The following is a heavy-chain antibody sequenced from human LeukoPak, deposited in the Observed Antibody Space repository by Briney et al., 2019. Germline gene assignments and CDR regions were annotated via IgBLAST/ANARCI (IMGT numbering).Heavy chain of an antibody. CDR3: ARLAVAGTDFDY. V-gene: IGHV3-21*01. Sequence: PGGSLRPSCAASGFTFSSYSMNWVRQAPGKGLEWVSSISSSSYIYYADSVKGRFTISRDNAKNSLYLQMNSLRAEDTAVYYCARLAVAGTDFDYWGQGTLVTVSS. D-gene: IGHD6-19*01. J-gene: IGHJ4*02. CDR1: GFTFSSYS. CDR2: ISSSSYI.